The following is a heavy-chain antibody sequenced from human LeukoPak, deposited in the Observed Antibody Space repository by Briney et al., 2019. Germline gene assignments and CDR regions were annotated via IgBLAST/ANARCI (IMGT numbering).Heavy chain of an antibody. Sequence: GGSLRLSWAASGFTFSSYGMHWVRQAPGKGLEWVAVISYDGSNKYYADSVKGRFTIARGNAKNSLYLHMNSLRAEDTAVYYCARDAATDDAFDIWGQGTMVTVSS. V-gene: IGHV3-30*03. J-gene: IGHJ3*02. CDR2: ISYDGSNK. D-gene: IGHD6-13*01. CDR3: ARDAATDDAFDI. CDR1: GFTFSSYG.